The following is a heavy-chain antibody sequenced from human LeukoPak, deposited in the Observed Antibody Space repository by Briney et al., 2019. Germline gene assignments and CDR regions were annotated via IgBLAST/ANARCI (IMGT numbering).Heavy chain of an antibody. CDR1: GFYFRGYW. V-gene: IGHV3-74*01. D-gene: IGHD4-17*01. J-gene: IGHJ5*02. CDR3: ARESGNYGDENWFDP. CDR2: INNDGSST. Sequence: GGSLRLSCAASGFYFRGYWMHWVRQPPGKGLVWVSRINNDGSSTRYADSVKGRFTISRDNAKNTVYLQMNSLRAEDTAMYYCARESGNYGDENWFDPWGQGTLVTVSS.